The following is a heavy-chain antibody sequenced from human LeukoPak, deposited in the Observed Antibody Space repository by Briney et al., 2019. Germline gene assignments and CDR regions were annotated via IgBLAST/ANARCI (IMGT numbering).Heavy chain of an antibody. CDR3: ARGGELAADFDY. J-gene: IGHJ4*02. CDR1: GGSISSYY. V-gene: IGHV4-59*01. D-gene: IGHD3-10*01. Sequence: SETLSLTCTVSGGSISSYYWSWIRQPPGKGLEWIGYIYYSGSTNYNPSLKSRVTISVDTSKNQFSLKLSSVTAADTAVYYCARGGELAADFDYWGRGTLVTVSS. CDR2: IYYSGST.